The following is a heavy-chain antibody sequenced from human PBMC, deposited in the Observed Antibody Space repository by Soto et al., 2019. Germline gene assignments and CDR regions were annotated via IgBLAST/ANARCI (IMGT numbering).Heavy chain of an antibody. Sequence: QVQLQESGPGLVKPSQTLSLTCTVSGGSISSGGYYWSWIRQHPGKGLEWIGYIYYSGSTYYNPSLQSRVTISVDTSKNQFSLELSSVTAADTAVYYCARSSTSANYFDYWGQGTLVTVSS. CDR1: GGSISSGGYY. V-gene: IGHV4-31*03. J-gene: IGHJ4*02. CDR3: ARSSTSANYFDY. CDR2: IYYSGST. D-gene: IGHD2-2*01.